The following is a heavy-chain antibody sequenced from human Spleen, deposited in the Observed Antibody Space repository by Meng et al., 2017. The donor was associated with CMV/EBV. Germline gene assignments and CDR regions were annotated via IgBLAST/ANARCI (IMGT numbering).Heavy chain of an antibody. J-gene: IGHJ3*02. V-gene: IGHV3-15*01. CDR1: FTFSNAW. CDR3: TTDLGGGWHNDAFDI. D-gene: IGHD6-19*01. Sequence: FTFSNAWMSWVRQAPGKGLEWVGRIKSKTDGGTTDYAAPVKGRFTISRDDSKNTLYLQMNSLKTEDTAVYYCTTDLGGGWHNDAFDIWGQGTMVTVSS. CDR2: IKSKTDGGTT.